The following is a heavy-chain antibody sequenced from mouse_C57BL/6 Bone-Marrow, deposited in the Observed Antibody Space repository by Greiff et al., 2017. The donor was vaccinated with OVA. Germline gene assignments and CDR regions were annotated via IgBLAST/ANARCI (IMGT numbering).Heavy chain of an antibody. Sequence: VKLQESGAELARPGASVKLSCKASGYTFTSYGISWVKQRTGQGLEWIGEIYPRSGNTYYNEKFKGKATLTADKSSSTAYMELRSLTSEDSAVYFCARGGFPFAYWGQGTLVTVSA. CDR3: ARGGFPFAY. CDR1: GYTFTSYG. J-gene: IGHJ3*01. CDR2: IYPRSGNT. V-gene: IGHV1-81*01.